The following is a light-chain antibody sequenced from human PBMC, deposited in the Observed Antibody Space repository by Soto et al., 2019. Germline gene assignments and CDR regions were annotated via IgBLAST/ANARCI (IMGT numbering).Light chain of an antibody. Sequence: ENVLTQSPGTLSLSPGERATLSCRASQSVSSNYLAWYQQKPGQAPRLLIYGASIRASGVPDRFSGSGSGTDFTLTISRLQPEDFAVYYCQQYYSSRTFGXGT. CDR1: QSVSSNY. CDR3: QQYYSSRT. J-gene: IGKJ1*01. V-gene: IGKV3-20*01. CDR2: GAS.